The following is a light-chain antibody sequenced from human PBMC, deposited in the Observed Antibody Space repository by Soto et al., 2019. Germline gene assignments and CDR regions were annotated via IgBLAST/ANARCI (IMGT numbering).Light chain of an antibody. CDR1: QSISRW. Sequence: DIQMTQSPSTLSASVGDTVTITCRASQSISRWLAWYQQKPGKATKLLIYKASSLEIGVPSRFNGSGSGTEFTLIITTLQPDDFGTGYLQLYNSWTFRQGRKVEIK. CDR3: QLYNSWT. CDR2: KAS. V-gene: IGKV1-5*03. J-gene: IGKJ1*01.